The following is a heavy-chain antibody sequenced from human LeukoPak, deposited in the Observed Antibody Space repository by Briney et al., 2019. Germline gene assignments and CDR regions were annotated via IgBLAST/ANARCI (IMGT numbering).Heavy chain of an antibody. CDR3: ARDNIKGYSSSWYALLGIAWDNWFDP. J-gene: IGHJ5*02. V-gene: IGHV1-3*01. CDR2: INAGNGNT. D-gene: IGHD6-13*01. CDR1: GYTFTSYA. Sequence: ASVKVSCTASGYTFTSYAMHWVRQAPGQRLEWMGWINAGNGNTKYSQKFQGRVAITRDTSASTAYMELSSLRSEDTAVYYCARDNIKGYSSSWYALLGIAWDNWFDPWGQGTLVTVSS.